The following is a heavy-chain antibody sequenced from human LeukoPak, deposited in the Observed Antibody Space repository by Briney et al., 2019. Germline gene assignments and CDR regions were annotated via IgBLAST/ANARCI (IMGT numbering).Heavy chain of an antibody. CDR2: IYYSGST. CDR1: GGSISSYY. V-gene: IGHV4-59*08. CDR3: ARVVVAATRNWLDP. Sequence: PSETLSLTCTVSGGSISSYYWSWIRQPPGKGLEWIGYIYYSGSTNCNPSLKSRVTISVDTSKNQFSLKLSSVTAADTAVYYCARVVVAATRNWLDPWGQGTLVTVSS. J-gene: IGHJ5*02. D-gene: IGHD2-15*01.